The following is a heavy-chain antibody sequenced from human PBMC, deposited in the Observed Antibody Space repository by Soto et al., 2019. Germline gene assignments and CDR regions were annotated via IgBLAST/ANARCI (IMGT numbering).Heavy chain of an antibody. Sequence: ASVKVSCKASGYTFTGYYMHWVRQAPGQGLEWMGWINPNSGGTNYAQKFQGWVTMTRDTSISTAYMELSRLRSDDTAVYYCARGLYDFWSGYLGTYYYYGMDVWGQGTTVTVSS. CDR2: INPNSGGT. J-gene: IGHJ6*02. CDR3: ARGLYDFWSGYLGTYYYYGMDV. V-gene: IGHV1-2*04. CDR1: GYTFTGYY. D-gene: IGHD3-3*01.